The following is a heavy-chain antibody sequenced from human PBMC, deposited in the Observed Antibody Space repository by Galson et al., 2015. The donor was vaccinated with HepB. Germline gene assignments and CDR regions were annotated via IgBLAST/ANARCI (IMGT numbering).Heavy chain of an antibody. CDR3: ARSNFHYDILTGLTSNWFDP. CDR1: GYTFTSYA. V-gene: IGHV1-3*01. CDR2: INAGNGNT. D-gene: IGHD3-9*01. J-gene: IGHJ5*02. Sequence: SVKVSCKASGYTFTSYAMHWVRQAPGQRLEWMGWINAGNGNTKYSQKFQGRVTITRDTSASTAYMGLSSLRSEDTAVYYCARSNFHYDILTGLTSNWFDPWGQGTLVTVSS.